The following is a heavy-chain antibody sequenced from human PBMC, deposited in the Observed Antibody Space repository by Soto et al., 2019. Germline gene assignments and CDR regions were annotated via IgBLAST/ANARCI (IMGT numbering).Heavy chain of an antibody. V-gene: IGHV3-74*01. CDR2: ITEDGSGT. Sequence: GGSLRLSCATSGFTFSSYPIHWVRQAPGKGPVWVSRITEDGSGTAYADSVKGRFTVTRDNAKNTMYLQMSGLGAEDTAVYHCVRGTNGWRGMDYWGQGTLVTVSS. CDR1: GFTFSSYP. CDR3: VRGTNGWRGMDY. D-gene: IGHD2-8*01. J-gene: IGHJ4*02.